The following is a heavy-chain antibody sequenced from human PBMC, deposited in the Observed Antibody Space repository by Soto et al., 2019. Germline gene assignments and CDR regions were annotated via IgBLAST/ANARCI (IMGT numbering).Heavy chain of an antibody. CDR2: IYYSGST. CDR3: AREWRDYYFDY. CDR1: GGSISSGGYY. Sequence: QVQLQESGPGLVKPSQILSLTCTVSGGSISSGGYYWSWIRQHPGKGLEWIGYIYYSGSTYYNPSPKSRVTISVDTAKKQFSLKLSSVTAADTAVYYCAREWRDYYFDYWGQGTLVTVSS. J-gene: IGHJ4*02. V-gene: IGHV4-31*03.